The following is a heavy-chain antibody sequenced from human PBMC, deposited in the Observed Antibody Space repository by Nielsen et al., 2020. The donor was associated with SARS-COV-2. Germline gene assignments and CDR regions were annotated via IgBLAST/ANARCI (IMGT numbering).Heavy chain of an antibody. V-gene: IGHV1-69*13. CDR1: GGTFSSYA. Sequence: SVKVSCKASGGTFSSYAISWVRQAPGQGLEWMGGIIPIFGTANYAQKFQGRVTITADESTSTAYMELSSLRSDDTAVYYCTRDTNFGFWSGPRRYYYGLDVWGQGTTVTVSS. CDR2: IIPIFGTA. CDR3: TRDTNFGFWSGPRRYYYGLDV. D-gene: IGHD3-3*01. J-gene: IGHJ6*02.